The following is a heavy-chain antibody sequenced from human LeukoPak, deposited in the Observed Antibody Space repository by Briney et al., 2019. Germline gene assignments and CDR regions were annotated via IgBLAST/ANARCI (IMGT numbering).Heavy chain of an antibody. CDR3: ARRVLITDAFDI. D-gene: IGHD5-24*01. J-gene: IGHJ3*02. CDR1: GGSFSGYY. V-gene: IGHV4-34*01. CDR2: INHSGST. Sequence: SETLSLTCAVYGGSFSGYYWSWIRQPPGKGLEWIGEINHSGSTNYNPSLKSRVTISVDTSKNQFSLKLSSVTAADTAVYYCARRVLITDAFDIWGQGTMVTVSS.